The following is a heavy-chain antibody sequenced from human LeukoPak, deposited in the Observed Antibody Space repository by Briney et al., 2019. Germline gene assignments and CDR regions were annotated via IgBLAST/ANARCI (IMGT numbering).Heavy chain of an antibody. J-gene: IGHJ4*02. V-gene: IGHV5-51*01. CDR3: ARRSGAYDYFLHY. D-gene: IGHD3-16*01. CDR2: IYPGDSDT. Sequence: GESLKISCKASGYSFTNYWIAWVRQMPGKGLEWMESIYPGDSDTRYSPSFEGQVTISVDQSVTTAYLQLSSLKASDTAMYYCARRSGAYDYFLHYWGQGTLVTVSS. CDR1: GYSFTNYW.